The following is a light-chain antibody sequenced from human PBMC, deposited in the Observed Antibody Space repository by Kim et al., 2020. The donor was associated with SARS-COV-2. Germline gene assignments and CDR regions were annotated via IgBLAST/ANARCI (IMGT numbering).Light chain of an antibody. J-gene: IGLJ2*01. CDR1: GTNIGSNT. CDR3: AAWDDSLNTVV. Sequence: QSVLTQPPSASGTPGQWVTISCSGSGTNIGSNTVNWYQQLPRTAPKLLIYSNHQRPAAVPDRFSASKSGTSASLAISGLQPADEADYYCAAWDDSLNTVVFGGGTQLTVL. CDR2: SNH. V-gene: IGLV1-44*01.